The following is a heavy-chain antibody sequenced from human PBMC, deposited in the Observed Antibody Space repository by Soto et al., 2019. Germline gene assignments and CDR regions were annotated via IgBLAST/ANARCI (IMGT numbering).Heavy chain of an antibody. CDR2: TYYRSKWYN. Sequence: PSPTLSLTCAISGDIVSSANAAWNWFRQSPSRGLEWLGRTYYRSKWYNEYAVFVKSRITFNPDTSKNQFSLQLNSVSPEDTAIYYCAREPNYYGMDVWGQGTTVTVSS. CDR1: GDIVSSANAA. J-gene: IGHJ6*02. CDR3: AREPNYYGMDV. V-gene: IGHV6-1*01.